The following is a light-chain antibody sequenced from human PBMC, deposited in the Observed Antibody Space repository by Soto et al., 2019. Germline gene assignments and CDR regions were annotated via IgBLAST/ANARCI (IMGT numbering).Light chain of an antibody. CDR3: QQYNSYPWT. V-gene: IGKV1-5*01. J-gene: IGKJ1*01. Sequence: DIQMTQSPSTLSASVGDRVTITCRASQSISSWLAWYQQKPGKAPKLLIYDASSLESGVPSRFSGSGSGTEFTLTISSLQADDFATYYCQQYNSYPWTCGQGIKVEIK. CDR1: QSISSW. CDR2: DAS.